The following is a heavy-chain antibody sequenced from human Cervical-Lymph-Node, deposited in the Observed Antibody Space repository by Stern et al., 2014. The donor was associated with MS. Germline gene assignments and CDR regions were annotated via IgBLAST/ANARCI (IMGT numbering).Heavy chain of an antibody. CDR2: INHSGST. J-gene: IGHJ4*02. D-gene: IGHD6-19*01. CDR1: GGSFSGYY. Sequence: QVQLQQWGAGLLKPSETLSLTCAVYGGSFSGYYWSWIRQPPGKGLEWIGEINHSGSTNSNPSLKSRVTISVDTSKNQFSLKLSSVTAADTAVYYCARGVQWLVLGGRSYYFDYWGQGTLVTVSS. CDR3: ARGVQWLVLGGRSYYFDY. V-gene: IGHV4-34*01.